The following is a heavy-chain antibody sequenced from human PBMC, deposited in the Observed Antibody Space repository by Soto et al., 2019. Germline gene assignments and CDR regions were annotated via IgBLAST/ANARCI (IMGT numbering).Heavy chain of an antibody. Sequence: SETLSLTCTVSGGSISSGGYYWSWIRQHPGKGLEWIGYIYYSGSTYYNPSLKSRVTISVDTSKNQFSLKLSSVTAADTAVYYCARGSQVFYYGSGSFLDTECWFDPWGQGTLVTVSS. J-gene: IGHJ5*02. CDR2: IYYSGST. CDR3: ARGSQVFYYGSGSFLDTECWFDP. V-gene: IGHV4-31*03. D-gene: IGHD3-10*01. CDR1: GGSISSGGYY.